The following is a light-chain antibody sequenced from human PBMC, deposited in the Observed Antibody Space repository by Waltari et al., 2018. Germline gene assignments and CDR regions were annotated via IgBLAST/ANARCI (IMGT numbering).Light chain of an antibody. Sequence: QSVVTQPPSASGTPGQTVTISCSGSDPNIRSNAVSWYQQVPGAAPKPLLYNNFPRPSGVPYRFSAFRFGPSATLAISGLQSEDEAVYYCATWDDSLNGWVFGGGTKLTVL. CDR3: ATWDDSLNGWV. J-gene: IGLJ3*02. CDR1: DPNIRSNA. V-gene: IGLV1-44*01. CDR2: NNF.